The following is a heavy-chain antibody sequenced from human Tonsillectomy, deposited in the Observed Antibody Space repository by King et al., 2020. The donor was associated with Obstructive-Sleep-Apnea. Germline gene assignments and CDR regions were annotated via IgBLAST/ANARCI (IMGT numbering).Heavy chain of an antibody. CDR2: IIQDGSEK. Sequence: VQLVESGGGLVQPGGSLRLSCAASGFTFSTYWMSLVRQAPGEGLEWVANIIQDGSEKYYVDSVKGRFTISRDNAENSLYLQMSSLRAEDTAVYYCTGALDGPYSSSWTTSSFDYWGLGTLVTVSS. CDR1: GFTFSTYW. J-gene: IGHJ4*02. CDR3: TGALDGPYSSSWTTSSFDY. V-gene: IGHV3-7*03. D-gene: IGHD6-13*01.